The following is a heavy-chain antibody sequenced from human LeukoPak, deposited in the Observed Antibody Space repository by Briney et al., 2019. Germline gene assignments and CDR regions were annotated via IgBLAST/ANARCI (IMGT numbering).Heavy chain of an antibody. J-gene: IGHJ6*02. CDR3: ARISGGVYYYYYYGMDV. Sequence: PSETQSLTCAVYGGSFSGYYWSWIRQPPGKGLEWIGEINHSGSTNYNPSLKSRVTLSVDTSKNQFSLKLGSVTAADTAVYYCARISGGVYYYYYYGMDVWGQGTTVTVSS. V-gene: IGHV4-34*01. CDR1: GGSFSGYY. D-gene: IGHD3-10*01. CDR2: INHSGST.